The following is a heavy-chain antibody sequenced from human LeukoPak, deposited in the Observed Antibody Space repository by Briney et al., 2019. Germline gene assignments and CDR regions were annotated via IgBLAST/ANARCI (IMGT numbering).Heavy chain of an antibody. J-gene: IGHJ4*02. Sequence: PSETLSLTCTVSGGSISSYYWSWIRQPPGKGLEWIGYIYYSGSTNYNPSLKSRVTMSVDTSKNQFSLKLSSVTAADTAVYYCARGPYDSSGYLFDYWGRGTLVTVSS. V-gene: IGHV4-59*01. D-gene: IGHD3-22*01. CDR3: ARGPYDSSGYLFDY. CDR2: IYYSGST. CDR1: GGSISSYY.